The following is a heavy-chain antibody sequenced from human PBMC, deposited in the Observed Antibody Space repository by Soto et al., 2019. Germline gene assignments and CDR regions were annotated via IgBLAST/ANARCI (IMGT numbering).Heavy chain of an antibody. D-gene: IGHD5-18*01. CDR1: GYTFTSYD. CDR2: MNPNSGNT. V-gene: IGHV1-8*01. CDR3: ARGRYSYGYGYYYYCMDV. Sequence: ASVKVSCKASGYTFTSYDINWVRQATGQGLEWMGWMNPNSGNTGYAQKFQGRVTMTRNTSISTAYMELSSLRSEDTAVYYCARGRYSYGYGYYYYCMDVWGQGTTVTVSS. J-gene: IGHJ6*02.